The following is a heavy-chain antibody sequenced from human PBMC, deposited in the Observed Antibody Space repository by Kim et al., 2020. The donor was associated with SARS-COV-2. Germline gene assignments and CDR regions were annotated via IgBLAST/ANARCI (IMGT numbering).Heavy chain of an antibody. J-gene: IGHJ4*02. V-gene: IGHV3-21*01. D-gene: IGHD5-18*01. CDR3: ARDKSYGYIVGYYFDY. Sequence: VKGRFTSSRGNAKNSLYLQMNSLRAEDTAVYYCARDKSYGYIVGYYFDYWGQGTLVTVSS.